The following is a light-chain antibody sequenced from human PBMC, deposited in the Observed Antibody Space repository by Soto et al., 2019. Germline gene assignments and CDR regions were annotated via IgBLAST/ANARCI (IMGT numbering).Light chain of an antibody. CDR2: AAS. Sequence: DIQMTQSPSSLSASVGDRVTITCRASQSITNSLNWYQHKPGKAPTLVVYAASSLQSGVPSRFSGSGSGTDFTLTISSLQPEDFATYFCQQGHSMPFTFGSGTKVDMK. CDR3: QQGHSMPFT. J-gene: IGKJ3*01. V-gene: IGKV1-39*01. CDR1: QSITNS.